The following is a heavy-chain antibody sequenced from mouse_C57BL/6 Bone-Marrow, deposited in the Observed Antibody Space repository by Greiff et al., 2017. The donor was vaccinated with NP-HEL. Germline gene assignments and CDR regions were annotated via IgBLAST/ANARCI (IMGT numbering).Heavy chain of an antibody. CDR3: VRDLHYYGSSPWYFDV. J-gene: IGHJ1*03. V-gene: IGHV10-3*01. D-gene: IGHD1-1*01. CDR1: GFTFNTYS. Sequence: EVQGVESGGGLVQPKGSLKLSCAASGFTFNTYSMHWVRQAPGKGLEWVARIRSKSSNYATYYADSVKDRFTISRDASQSMLYLQMNNLKTEDTAMYYCVRDLHYYGSSPWYFDVWGTGTTVTVSS. CDR2: IRSKSSNYAT.